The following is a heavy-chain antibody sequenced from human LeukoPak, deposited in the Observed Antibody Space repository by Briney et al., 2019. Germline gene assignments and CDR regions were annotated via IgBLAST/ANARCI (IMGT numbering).Heavy chain of an antibody. CDR2: MNWNGGST. D-gene: IGHD6-19*01. CDR3: ASGDRNGWYFYY. V-gene: IGHV3-20*04. J-gene: IGHJ4*02. CDR1: GFIFDDHG. Sequence: RPGGSLRLSCAGSGFIFDDHGMSSVRHAPGKGLEWVSGMNWNGGSTGYADSVQGRFTISRDNAKNSLYLQMNSLRAEDTAFYYCASGDRNGWYFYYWGQGTLVTVSS.